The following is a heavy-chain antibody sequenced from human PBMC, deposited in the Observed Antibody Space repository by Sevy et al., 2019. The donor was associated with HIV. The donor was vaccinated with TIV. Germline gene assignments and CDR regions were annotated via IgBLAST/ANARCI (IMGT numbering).Heavy chain of an antibody. J-gene: IGHJ6*02. CDR2: IKSKTDGGTT. Sequence: GGSLRLSCAASGFTFSNAWMSWVRQAPGKGLEWVGRIKSKTDGGTTDYAAPVKGRFTISRDDSKNTLYLQMNSLKTENTAVYYCTPCQYSSSWFDYYYYGMDVWGQGTTVTVSS. V-gene: IGHV3-15*01. CDR3: TPCQYSSSWFDYYYYGMDV. CDR1: GFTFSNAW. D-gene: IGHD6-13*01.